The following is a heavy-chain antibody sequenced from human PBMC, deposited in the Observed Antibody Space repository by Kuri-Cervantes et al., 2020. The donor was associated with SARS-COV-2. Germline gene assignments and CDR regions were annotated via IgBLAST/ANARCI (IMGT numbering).Heavy chain of an antibody. D-gene: IGHD7-27*01. CDR3: ARAIHRFLTGDFWYLDL. Sequence: SVKVSCKASGYTFTSYYMHWVRQAPGQGLEWMGRIIPILGTANYAQKFQGRVTITADKSTSTAYMELSSLRSEDTAVYYCARAIHRFLTGDFWYLDLWGRGTLVTVSS. V-gene: IGHV1-69*08. CDR2: IIPILGTA. J-gene: IGHJ2*01. CDR1: GYTFTSYY.